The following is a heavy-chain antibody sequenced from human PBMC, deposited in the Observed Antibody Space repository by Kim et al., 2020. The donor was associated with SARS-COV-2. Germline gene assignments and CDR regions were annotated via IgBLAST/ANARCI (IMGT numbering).Heavy chain of an antibody. CDR3: ARVKPVHWGWTNAFDI. D-gene: IGHD7-27*01. CDR2: INHSRST. J-gene: IGHJ3*02. V-gene: IGHV4-34*01. CDR1: GGYFGGFY. Sequence: SETLSLTCNVSGGYFGGFYWSWIRQPPGKGLEWIGEINHSRSTSFHPSLKSRVTMSVALSKNQFSLKLTSVTAADPAVFYCARVKPVHWGWTNAFDIWG.